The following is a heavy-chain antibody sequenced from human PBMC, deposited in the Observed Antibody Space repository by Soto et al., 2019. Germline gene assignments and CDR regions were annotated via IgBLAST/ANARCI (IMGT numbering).Heavy chain of an antibody. Sequence: GGSLRLSCAASGFTFGSYAVSWVRQATGKGLEWVSAISGSGGSTYYADSVKGRFTISRDNSKNTLYLQMNSLRAEDTAVYYCAKDLGFWSGYYIGDMDVWGKGTTVTVSS. V-gene: IGHV3-23*01. D-gene: IGHD3-3*01. J-gene: IGHJ6*03. CDR2: ISGSGGST. CDR3: AKDLGFWSGYYIGDMDV. CDR1: GFTFGSYA.